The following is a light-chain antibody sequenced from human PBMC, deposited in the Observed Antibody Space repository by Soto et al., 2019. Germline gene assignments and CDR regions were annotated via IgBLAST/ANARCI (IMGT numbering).Light chain of an antibody. CDR2: SAS. J-gene: IGKJ5*01. CDR1: QSVTNS. Sequence: EIVLTQSPATLSLSPGGRATLSCRASQSVTNSLAWYQQKPGQAPRLLIYSASTRATGIPARFSGSGSGADFTLTITSLQSEDFAVYYCQQYYDWPITFGQGTRLE. V-gene: IGKV3-15*01. CDR3: QQYYDWPIT.